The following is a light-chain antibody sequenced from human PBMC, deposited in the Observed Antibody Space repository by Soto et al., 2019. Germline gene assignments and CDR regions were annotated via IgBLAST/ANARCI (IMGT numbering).Light chain of an antibody. CDR2: GAS. V-gene: IGKV3D-15*01. Sequence: EVVMTQSPATLSVSPGERATLSCRASQSVRSNLAWYQQKPGQAPRLLIYGASNRVSGSPAAFSGSGSGTEFSLTISSLQSEDFAVYYCQQYNNWPAITFGQGTRLEIK. J-gene: IGKJ5*01. CDR3: QQYNNWPAIT. CDR1: QSVRSN.